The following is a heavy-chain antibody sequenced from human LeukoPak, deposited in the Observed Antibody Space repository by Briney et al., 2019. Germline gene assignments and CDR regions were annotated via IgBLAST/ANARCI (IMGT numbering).Heavy chain of an antibody. J-gene: IGHJ6*03. D-gene: IGHD1-26*01. CDR3: ARRVGLTSYYYMDV. CDR1: GGSINSYY. CDR2: IYYSGST. V-gene: IGHV4-59*08. Sequence: SETLSLTCTVSGGSINSYYWSWIRQPPGKGLEWIGYIYYSGSTNYNPSLKSRVTISVDTSKNQFSLKLSSVTAADTAVYYCARRVGLTSYYYMDVWGKGTTVTVSS.